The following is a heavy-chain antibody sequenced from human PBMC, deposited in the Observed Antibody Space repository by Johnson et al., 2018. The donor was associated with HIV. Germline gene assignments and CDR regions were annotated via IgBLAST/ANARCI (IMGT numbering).Heavy chain of an antibody. D-gene: IGHD3-22*01. CDR1: GFTFSSYA. J-gene: IGHJ3*02. CDR3: ARDIRESFGSYDSSGARDHDAFDI. CDR2: IYSGGST. V-gene: IGHV3-30*14. Sequence: QVQLVESGGGVVQPGRSLRLSCAASGFTFSSYAMHWVRQAPGKGLEWVAVIYSGGSTYYADSVKGRFIISRDNSKNTLYLQMNSLRAEDTAVYYCARDIRESFGSYDSSGARDHDAFDIWGQGTMVTVSS.